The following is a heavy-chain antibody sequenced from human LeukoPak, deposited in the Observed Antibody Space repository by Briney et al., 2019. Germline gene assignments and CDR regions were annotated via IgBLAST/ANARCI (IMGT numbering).Heavy chain of an antibody. D-gene: IGHD3-9*01. CDR3: ARTTVYDILTGARSGFDY. J-gene: IGHJ4*02. CDR1: GFTFSSYW. V-gene: IGHV3-74*01. Sequence: PGGPLRLSCAASGFTFSSYWMHWVRQAPGKGLEWVSRINSDGSSTSYADSVKGRFTISRDNAKNTLYLQMNSLRAEDTAVYYCARTTVYDILTGARSGFDYWGQGTLVTVSS. CDR2: INSDGSST.